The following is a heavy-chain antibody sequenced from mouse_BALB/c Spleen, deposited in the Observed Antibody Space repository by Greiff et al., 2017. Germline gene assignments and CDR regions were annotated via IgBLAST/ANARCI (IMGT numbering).Heavy chain of an antibody. Sequence: EVQGVESGGGLVKPGGSLKLSCAASGFAFSNYDMSWVRQTPEKRLEWVAYISSGGGSTYYPDTVKGGFTIARDNAKNTLYLQMSSLKSEDTAMYYCAREYYGYPWFAYWGQGTLVTVSA. CDR2: ISSGGGST. CDR1: GFAFSNYD. D-gene: IGHD2-2*01. J-gene: IGHJ3*01. V-gene: IGHV5-12-1*01. CDR3: AREYYGYPWFAY.